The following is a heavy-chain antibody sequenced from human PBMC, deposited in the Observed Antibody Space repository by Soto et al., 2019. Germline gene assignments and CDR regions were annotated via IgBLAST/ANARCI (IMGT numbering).Heavy chain of an antibody. CDR1: GFTFSSYG. J-gene: IGHJ4*02. Sequence: GGSLRLSCAASGFTFSSYGMHWVLQAPGKGLEWVAVIWYDGSNKYYADYVKGRFTISRDNSKNTLYLQMNSLRAEDTSVYYCARDASYYCSGGSCYSDYWGQGT. CDR2: IWYDGSNK. CDR3: ARDASYYCSGGSCYSDY. V-gene: IGHV3-33*01. D-gene: IGHD2-15*01.